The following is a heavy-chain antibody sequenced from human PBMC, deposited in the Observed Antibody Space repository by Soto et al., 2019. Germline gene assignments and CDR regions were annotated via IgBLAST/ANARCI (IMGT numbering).Heavy chain of an antibody. D-gene: IGHD2-21*02. CDR2: ISSSSSTI. J-gene: IGHJ6*02. Sequence: GGSLRLSCAASGFTFSSYSMNWVRQAPGKGLEWVSYISSSSSTIYYSDSVKGRFTISRDNAKNSLYLQMNSLRDEDTAGYYCARDFRGHGGDLAPLAFYYYGMDVWGQGTTVTVSS. CDR1: GFTFSSYS. CDR3: ARDFRGHGGDLAPLAFYYYGMDV. V-gene: IGHV3-48*02.